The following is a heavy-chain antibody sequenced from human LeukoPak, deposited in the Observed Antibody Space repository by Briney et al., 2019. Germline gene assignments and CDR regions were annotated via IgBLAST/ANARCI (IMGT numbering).Heavy chain of an antibody. Sequence: GGSLRLSCAASGFIFSSYATSWVRQAPGKGLEWVSAISGSGGSTYYADSVKGRFTISRDNSKNTLYLQMNSLRAEDTAVYYCAKDPAGTAGYFDYWGQGTLVTVSS. J-gene: IGHJ4*02. CDR3: AKDPAGTAGYFDY. V-gene: IGHV3-23*01. CDR2: ISGSGGST. D-gene: IGHD6-13*01. CDR1: GFIFSSYA.